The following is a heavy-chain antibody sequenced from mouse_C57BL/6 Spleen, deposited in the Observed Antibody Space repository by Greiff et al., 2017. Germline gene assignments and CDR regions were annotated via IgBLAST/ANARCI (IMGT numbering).Heavy chain of an antibody. V-gene: IGHV3-6*01. CDR1: GYSITSGYY. D-gene: IGHD3-3*01. J-gene: IGHJ1*03. CDR2: ISYDGSN. Sequence: EVQRVESGPGLVKPSQSLSLTCSVTGYSITSGYYWNWIRQFPGNKLEWMGYISYDGSNNYNPSLKNRISITRDTSKNQFFLKLNSVTTEDTATYYCAREGDLDWYFDVWGTGTTVTVSS. CDR3: AREGDLDWYFDV.